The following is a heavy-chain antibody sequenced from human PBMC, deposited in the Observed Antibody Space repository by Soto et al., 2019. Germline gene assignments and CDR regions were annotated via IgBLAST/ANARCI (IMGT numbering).Heavy chain of an antibody. Sequence: QVQLVQSGAEVKKPGSSVKVSCKASGGTFSSYAISWVRQAPGQGLEWMGGIIPIFGTANYAQKFQGRVTITADESSSTAYMELSSLRSEDTVVYYCAREFRRWLHPGAFDIWGQGTMVTVSS. CDR3: AREFRRWLHPGAFDI. V-gene: IGHV1-69*01. D-gene: IGHD5-12*01. CDR2: IIPIFGTA. J-gene: IGHJ3*02. CDR1: GGTFSSYA.